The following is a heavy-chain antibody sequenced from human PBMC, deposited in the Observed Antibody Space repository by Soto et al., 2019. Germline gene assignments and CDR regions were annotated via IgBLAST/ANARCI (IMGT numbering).Heavy chain of an antibody. D-gene: IGHD6-13*01. Sequence: SETLSLTCTVSGGSVSSGSYHRIWIQHPPGKGLEWIGYIYYSGSTNYNPSLKSRVTISVDTSKNQFSLKLSSVTAADTAVYYCARVKGLSLGSWYHHNWFDPWGQGTLVTVSS. CDR1: GGSVSSGSYH. CDR2: IYYSGST. J-gene: IGHJ5*02. V-gene: IGHV4-61*01. CDR3: ARVKGLSLGSWYHHNWFDP.